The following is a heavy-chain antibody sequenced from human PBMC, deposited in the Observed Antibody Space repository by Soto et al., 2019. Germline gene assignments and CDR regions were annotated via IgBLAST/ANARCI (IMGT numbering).Heavy chain of an antibody. CDR2: ISGGGGDT. Sequence: EVQLLESGGGLVRPGGSLRLSCAASGFLFDSYAMTWVRQAPGKGLDWVSAISGGGGDTYYADSVKGRFTVSRDNSKNTLYVEMKGLRAEDTAIYYCTRSLFMASPGIEPFESWGQGTLVTVSS. CDR3: TRSLFMASPGIEPFES. V-gene: IGHV3-23*01. J-gene: IGHJ4*02. D-gene: IGHD6-13*01. CDR1: GFLFDSYA.